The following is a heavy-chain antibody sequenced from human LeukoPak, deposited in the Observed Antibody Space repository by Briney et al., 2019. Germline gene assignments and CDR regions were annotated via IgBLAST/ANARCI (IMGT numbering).Heavy chain of an antibody. D-gene: IGHD4-17*01. Sequence: SETLSLTCAVYGGSFSGYYWSWIRQPPGKGLEWIGEINHSGSTNYNPSLKSRVTISVDTSKNQFSLKLSSVTAADTAVYYCARGRGRWVTTAPFHFDYWGQGTLVTVSS. CDR3: ARGRGRWVTTAPFHFDY. CDR2: INHSGST. J-gene: IGHJ4*02. V-gene: IGHV4-34*01. CDR1: GGSFSGYY.